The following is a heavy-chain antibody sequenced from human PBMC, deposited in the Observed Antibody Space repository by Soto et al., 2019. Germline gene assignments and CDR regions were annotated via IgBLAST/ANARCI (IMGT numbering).Heavy chain of an antibody. J-gene: IGHJ4*02. Sequence: GESLKISCKGSGYSFTSYWIGWVRQMPGKGLEWMGIIYPGDSDTRYSPSFQGQVTISADKSISTAYLQWSSLKASDTAMYYCAKPRGGGSLRTPFDSWGQGTLVTVSS. D-gene: IGHD5-12*01. V-gene: IGHV5-51*01. CDR3: AKPRGGGSLRTPFDS. CDR2: IYPGDSDT. CDR1: GYSFTSYW.